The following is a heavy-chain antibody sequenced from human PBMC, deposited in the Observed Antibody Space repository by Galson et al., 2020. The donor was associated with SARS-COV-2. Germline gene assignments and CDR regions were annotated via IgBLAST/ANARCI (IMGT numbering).Heavy chain of an antibody. V-gene: IGHV3-30*18. CDR3: AKILTTVVTLVFYCRMDV. J-gene: IGHJ6*02. CDR2: ISYDGSNK. D-gene: IGHD4-17*01. Sequence: GESLKISCAASGFTFSSYGMHWVRQAPGKGLQWVAVISYDGSNKYYADSVKGRFTISRDNSKNTLYLQMNSLRAEDTAVYYCAKILTTVVTLVFYCRMDVWGQGTTVTVSS. CDR1: GFTFSSYG.